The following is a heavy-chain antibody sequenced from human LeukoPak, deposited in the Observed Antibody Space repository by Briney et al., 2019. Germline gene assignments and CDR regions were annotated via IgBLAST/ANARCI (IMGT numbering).Heavy chain of an antibody. CDR3: ARAIRFYSSGTGWYFDL. J-gene: IGHJ2*01. CDR2: INAGNGNT. D-gene: IGHD6-19*01. Sequence: GASVKVSCKASGGTFSSYAMHWVRQAPGQRLEWMGWINAGNGNTKYSQKFQGRVTITRDTSASTAYMGLSSLRSEDTAMYYCARAIRFYSSGTGWYFDLWGRGTLVTVSS. V-gene: IGHV1-3*01. CDR1: GGTFSSYA.